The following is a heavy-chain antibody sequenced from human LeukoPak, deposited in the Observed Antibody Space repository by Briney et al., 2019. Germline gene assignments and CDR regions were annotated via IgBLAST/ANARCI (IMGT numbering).Heavy chain of an antibody. J-gene: IGHJ4*02. V-gene: IGHV3-23*01. CDR2: ISGSGDRT. CDR3: ASPIRDCFDY. Sequence: GGSLRLSCAASGFTFSSYAMSWVRQAPGKGLEWVSSISGSGDRTYYAGSVKGRFTISRDNAKNTLYLQMNSLRAEDTAVYYCASPIRDCFDYWGQGTLVTVSS. D-gene: IGHD2-21*01. CDR1: GFTFSSYA.